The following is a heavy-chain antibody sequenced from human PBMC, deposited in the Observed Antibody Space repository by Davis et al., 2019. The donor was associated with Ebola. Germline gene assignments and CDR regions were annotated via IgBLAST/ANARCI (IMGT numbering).Heavy chain of an antibody. CDR3: ARAVVVVVAATPSGYYYYGMDV. D-gene: IGHD2-15*01. J-gene: IGHJ6*04. V-gene: IGHV1-69*04. CDR2: IIPILGIA. CDR1: GYTFTSYA. Sequence: SVKVSCKASGYTFTSYAMNWVRQAPGQGLEWMGRIIPILGIANYAQKFQGRVTITADKSTSTAYMELSSLRSEDTAVYYCARAVVVVVAATPSGYYYYGMDVWGKGTTVSVSS.